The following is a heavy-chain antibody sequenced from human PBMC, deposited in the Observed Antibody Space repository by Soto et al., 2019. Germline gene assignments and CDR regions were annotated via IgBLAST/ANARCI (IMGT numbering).Heavy chain of an antibody. CDR1: GFTFSSYA. Sequence: GGSLRLSCAASGFTFSSYAMHWVRQAPGKGLEWVAVISYDGSNKYYADSVKGRFTISRDNSKNTLYLQMNSLRAEDTAVYYCARSSSGCYWVLIDYWGQVTLVTVSS. V-gene: IGHV3-30-3*01. D-gene: IGHD6-19*01. CDR2: ISYDGSNK. CDR3: ARSSSGCYWVLIDY. J-gene: IGHJ4*02.